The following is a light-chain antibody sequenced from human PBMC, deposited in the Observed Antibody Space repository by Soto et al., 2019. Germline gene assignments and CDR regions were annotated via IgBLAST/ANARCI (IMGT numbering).Light chain of an antibody. CDR3: NSYTGSSTYV. J-gene: IGLJ1*01. CDR1: SSDDGSYNR. Sequence: QSVLTQPPPVSGSPCQSVALSRTGTSSDDGSYNRVSWYQQPPGAAPKLMIYEVSNRPSGVPDRFSGSKSGNTASLTISGLQAEDEADYYCNSYTGSSTYVFGTGTKVTVL. CDR2: EVS. V-gene: IGLV2-18*02.